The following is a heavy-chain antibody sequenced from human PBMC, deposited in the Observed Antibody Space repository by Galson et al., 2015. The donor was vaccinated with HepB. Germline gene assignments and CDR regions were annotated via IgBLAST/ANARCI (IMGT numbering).Heavy chain of an antibody. CDR1: GFTFSAYA. CDR2: IRYDGSNK. D-gene: IGHD2-15*01. J-gene: IGHJ6*02. CDR3: AKDRDCSGGRCYSFYYYGMDV. Sequence: SLRLSCAASGFTFSAYAMHWVRQAPGKGLEWVAFIRYDGSNKYYADSVKGRFTISRDNSKNTLYLQMNSLRAEDTAEYYCAKDRDCSGGRCYSFYYYGMDVWGQGTTVTVSS. V-gene: IGHV3-30*02.